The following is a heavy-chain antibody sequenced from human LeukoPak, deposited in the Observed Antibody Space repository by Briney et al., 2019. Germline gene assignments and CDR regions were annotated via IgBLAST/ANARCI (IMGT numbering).Heavy chain of an antibody. CDR3: VRHNTGADY. CDR1: GYSFNTFM. D-gene: IGHD1-14*01. V-gene: IGHV5-51*01. Sequence: GESLKISCQTSGYSFNTFMIAWVRQPPGRGLEWMGLVYPLDSETRYGPSFQSQVTISADKSTSSAFLQWDSLKASGTAMYYCVRHNTGADYWGQGTLVTVSS. J-gene: IGHJ4*02. CDR2: VYPLDSET.